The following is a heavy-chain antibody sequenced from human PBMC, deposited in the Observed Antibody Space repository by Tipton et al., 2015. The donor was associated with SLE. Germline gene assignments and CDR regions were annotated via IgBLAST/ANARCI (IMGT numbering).Heavy chain of an antibody. D-gene: IGHD3-22*01. V-gene: IGHV4-34*01. CDR1: GGSFSGYY. Sequence: TLSLTCAVYGGSFSGYYWSWIRQPPGKGLEWIGEINHSGSTNYNPPLKSRVTISVDTSKNQFSLKLSSVTAADTAVYYCARGTAEAYYDSSGLGYFDYWGQGTLVTVSS. CDR3: ARGTAEAYYDSSGLGYFDY. CDR2: INHSGST. J-gene: IGHJ4*02.